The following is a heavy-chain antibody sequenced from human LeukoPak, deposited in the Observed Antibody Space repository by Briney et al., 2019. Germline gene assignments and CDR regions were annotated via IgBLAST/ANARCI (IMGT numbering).Heavy chain of an antibody. Sequence: GGSLRLSCAASGFTFSSHGMDWVRQPPGKGLEWVSVMYTGGGRYYGDSVKGRFTISRDNSKNTVFLQMNSLRVEDTALYYCTRGQSYCGADCYSDWGQGTLVTVSS. CDR2: MYTGGGR. V-gene: IGHV3-66*01. CDR1: GFTFSSHG. J-gene: IGHJ4*02. D-gene: IGHD2-21*02. CDR3: TRGQSYCGADCYSD.